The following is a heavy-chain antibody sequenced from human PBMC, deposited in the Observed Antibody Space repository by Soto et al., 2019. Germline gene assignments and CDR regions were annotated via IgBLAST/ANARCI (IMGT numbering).Heavy chain of an antibody. CDR3: ARESGSGSYSPDAFDI. J-gene: IGHJ3*02. CDR1: GFTFSSYW. Sequence: GGSLRLSCAASGFTFSSYWMSWVRQAPGKGLEWVANIKQGGSEKYYVDSVKGRFTISRDNAKNSLYLQMNSLRAEDTAVYYCARESGSGSYSPDAFDIWGQGTMVTVSS. CDR2: IKQGGSEK. D-gene: IGHD3-10*01. V-gene: IGHV3-7*01.